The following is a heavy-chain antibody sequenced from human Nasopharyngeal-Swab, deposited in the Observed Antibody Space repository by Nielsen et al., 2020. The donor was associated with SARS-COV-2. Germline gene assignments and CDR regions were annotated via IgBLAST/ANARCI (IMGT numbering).Heavy chain of an antibody. Sequence: ASVKVSCKASGYTFTSYYMHWVRKDPGQGLEWMGIINPSGGSTSYAQKFQGRVTMTRDTSTSTVYMELSSLRSEDTAVYYCAARGSCSSTSCYADYWGQGTLVTVSS. D-gene: IGHD2-2*01. CDR3: AARGSCSSTSCYADY. CDR2: INPSGGST. V-gene: IGHV1-46*01. J-gene: IGHJ4*02. CDR1: GYTFTSYY.